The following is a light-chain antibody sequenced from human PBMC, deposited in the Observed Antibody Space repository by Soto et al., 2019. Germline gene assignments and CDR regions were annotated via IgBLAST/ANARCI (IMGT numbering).Light chain of an antibody. Sequence: QSALTQPPSVSGSPGQSVTISCTGTSTDFVTYNRVSWYQQPPGTAPKLIVYEASNRPSGVPDRFSGSKSGNTASLTISGLQAADEADYYCSSYTSSSTLDVFGTGTKVTV. CDR1: STDFVTYNR. CDR2: EAS. CDR3: SSYTSSSTLDV. J-gene: IGLJ1*01. V-gene: IGLV2-18*02.